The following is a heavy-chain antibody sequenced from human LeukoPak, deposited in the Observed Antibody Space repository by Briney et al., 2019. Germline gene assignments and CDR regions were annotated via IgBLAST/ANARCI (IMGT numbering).Heavy chain of an antibody. V-gene: IGHV3-30*18. CDR1: GFTFSSYG. CDR2: ISYDGSNK. D-gene: IGHD1-14*01. CDR3: AKSALSESENRMGNYFDY. Sequence: GGSLRLSCAASGFTFSSYGMHWVRQAPGKGLEWVAVISYDGSNKYYADSVKGRFTISRDNSKNTLYLQMNSLRAEDTAVYYCAKSALSESENRMGNYFDYWGQGTLVTVSS. J-gene: IGHJ4*02.